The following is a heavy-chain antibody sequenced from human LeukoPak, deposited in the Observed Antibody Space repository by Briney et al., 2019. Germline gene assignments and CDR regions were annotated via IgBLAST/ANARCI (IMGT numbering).Heavy chain of an antibody. J-gene: IGHJ4*02. V-gene: IGHV1-2*02. Sequence: ASVKVSCKASGYTFTGYCMHWVRQAPGQGLEWMAWINPNNGDTNYAQKFQGRVTMARDTSISTAYMELTRLISDDTAVYYCARVGSSGWYVHPTLDYWGQGTLVTVSS. CDR1: GYTFTGYC. CDR3: ARVGSSGWYVHPTLDY. D-gene: IGHD6-19*01. CDR2: INPNNGDT.